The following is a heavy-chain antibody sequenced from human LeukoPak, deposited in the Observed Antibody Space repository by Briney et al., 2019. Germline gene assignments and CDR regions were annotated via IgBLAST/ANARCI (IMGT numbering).Heavy chain of an antibody. V-gene: IGHV4-39*02. CDR3: ATEDVVIPTATQRPLDY. Sequence: SETLSLTCTVSGGSIRNSHYFWGWVRQPPGKVLEWIGSIYYSGSTYYNPSLKSRVTISMDMSENHFSLNLSSVTAADTAFYYCATEDVVIPTATQRPLDYWGQGILVTVSS. D-gene: IGHD2-2*01. CDR2: IYYSGST. CDR1: GGSIRNSHYF. J-gene: IGHJ4*02.